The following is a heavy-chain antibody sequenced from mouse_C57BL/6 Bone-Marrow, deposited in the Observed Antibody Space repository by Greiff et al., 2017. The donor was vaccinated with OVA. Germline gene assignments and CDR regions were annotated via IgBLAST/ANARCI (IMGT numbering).Heavy chain of an antibody. CDR2: IDPNSGGT. CDR1: GYTFTSYW. Sequence: QVQLKQPGAELVKPGASVKLSCKASGYTFTSYWMHWVKQRPGRGLEWIGRIDPNSGGTKYNEKFKSKATLTVDKPSSTAYMQLSSLTSEDSAVYYCARGGAIGLRPWFAYWGQGTLVTVSA. CDR3: ARGGAIGLRPWFAY. D-gene: IGHD2-4*01. J-gene: IGHJ3*01. V-gene: IGHV1-72*01.